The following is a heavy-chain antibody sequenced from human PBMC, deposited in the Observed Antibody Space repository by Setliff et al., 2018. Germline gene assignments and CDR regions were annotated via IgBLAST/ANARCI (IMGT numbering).Heavy chain of an antibody. D-gene: IGHD3-16*01. J-gene: IGHJ1*01. CDR1: EDTFSGFG. CDR3: ARNVDTAGYFQH. V-gene: IGHV1-69*10. Sequence: ASVKVSCKASEDTFSGFGISWVRQAPGLGLEWMGGIIPIVGMTNYPQKFQGRVTITADKSTSTAYMELNSLTSEDTAVYYCARNVDTAGYFQHWGQGTLVTVSS. CDR2: IIPIVGMT.